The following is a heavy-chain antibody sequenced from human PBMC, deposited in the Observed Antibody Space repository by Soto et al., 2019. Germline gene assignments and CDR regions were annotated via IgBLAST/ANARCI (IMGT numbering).Heavy chain of an antibody. CDR2: IDYSGST. V-gene: IGHV4-30-4*01. J-gene: IGHJ6*02. Sequence: QVQLQESGPGLVKPSQTLSLTCTVSGGSISSGDYYWSWIRQPPGKGLELIGYIDYSGSTYYNPSLKSRVTMSVDTSQNQFSLMLCAVTAADTAVYYCAGDSGSYSYYYGMDVWGQGTTVTVSS. CDR1: GGSISSGDYY. CDR3: AGDSGSYSYYYGMDV. D-gene: IGHD1-26*01.